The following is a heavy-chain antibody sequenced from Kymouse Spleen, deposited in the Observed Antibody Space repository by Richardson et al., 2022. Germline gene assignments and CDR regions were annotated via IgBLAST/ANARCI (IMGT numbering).Heavy chain of an antibody. CDR2: ISSSSSYI. J-gene: IGHJ6*02. D-gene: IGHD6-19*01. CDR1: GFTFSSYS. CDR3: AREQWLVPYYYGMDV. V-gene: IGHV3-21*03. Sequence: EVQLVESGGGLVKPGGSLRLSCAASGFTFSSYSMNWVRQAPGKGLEWVSSISSSSSYIYYADSVKGRFTISRDNAKNSLYLQMNSLRAEDTAVYYCAREQWLVPYYYGMDVWGQGTTVTVSS.